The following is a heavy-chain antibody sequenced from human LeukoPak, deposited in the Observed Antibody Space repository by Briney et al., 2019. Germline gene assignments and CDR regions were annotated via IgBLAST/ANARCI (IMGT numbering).Heavy chain of an antibody. D-gene: IGHD6-19*01. J-gene: IGHJ3*02. CDR2: THINGNI. Sequence: SETLSLTCTVSGGSISGFFWSWIRQSPGKGLEWIGHTHINGNIRYNPSHNSRVTISLDTSKMQFFLKLDSATAADTAVCYCARHIGTGWYWASDIWGQGTLVTVSS. V-gene: IGHV4-4*08. CDR3: ARHIGTGWYWASDI. CDR1: GGSISGFF.